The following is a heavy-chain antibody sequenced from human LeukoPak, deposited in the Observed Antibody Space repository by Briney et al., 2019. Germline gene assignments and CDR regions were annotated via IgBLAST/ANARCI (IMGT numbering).Heavy chain of an antibody. CDR1: GGSISSGGYS. D-gene: IGHD3-10*01. Sequence: SQTLSLTCAVSGGSISSGGYSWSWIRQPPGKGLEWIGYIYHSGSTYYNPSLKSRVTISVDRSKNQFSLKLSSVTAADPAVYYCARELRGVLDYWGQGTLVSVSS. V-gene: IGHV4-30-2*01. J-gene: IGHJ4*02. CDR2: IYHSGST. CDR3: ARELRGVLDY.